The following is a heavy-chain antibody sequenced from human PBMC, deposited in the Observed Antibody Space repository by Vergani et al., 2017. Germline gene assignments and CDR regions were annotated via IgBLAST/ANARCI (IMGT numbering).Heavy chain of an antibody. CDR1: GGSISSYY. J-gene: IGHJ4*02. Sequence: QVQLQESGPGLVKPSETLSLTCTVSGGSISSYYWSWIRQPPGKGLEWIGYIYYSGSTNYNPSLKSRVTISVDTSKNQFSLKLSSVTAADTAVSYCARDSYGSGSYYTMDYWGQGTLVTVSS. D-gene: IGHD3-10*01. CDR2: IYYSGST. CDR3: ARDSYGSGSYYTMDY. V-gene: IGHV4-59*01.